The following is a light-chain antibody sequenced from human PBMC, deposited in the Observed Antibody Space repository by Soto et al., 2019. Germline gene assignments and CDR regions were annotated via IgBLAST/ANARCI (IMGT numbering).Light chain of an antibody. J-gene: IGKJ1*01. CDR3: QERSNWPRT. CDR2: DAS. V-gene: IGKV3-11*01. Sequence: EIVLTQSPATLSSSTGERATLAFRASQSVSSYLAWYQQKPGQAPRLLIYDASDRATGIPPRFSGSGPGTAFTPTISSLQPEDFAVDYCQERSNWPRTLGQGTKVVIK. CDR1: QSVSSY.